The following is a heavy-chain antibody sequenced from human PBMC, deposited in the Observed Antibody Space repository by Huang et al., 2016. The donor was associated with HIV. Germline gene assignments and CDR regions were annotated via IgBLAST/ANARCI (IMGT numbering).Heavy chain of an antibody. V-gene: IGHV3-30-3*01. CDR2: TSYDGSKN. CDR1: GFTFRSYA. J-gene: IGHJ2*01. Sequence: GFTFRSYAMHWVRQAPGKGLEWVAVTSYDGSKNYYADSVKGRLTISRDNSKKTLFLQMSSLRLEDTAVYYCAGVPYSSGWSSGYFDLWGRGTLVTVSS. D-gene: IGHD6-19*01. CDR3: AGVPYSSGWSSGYFDL.